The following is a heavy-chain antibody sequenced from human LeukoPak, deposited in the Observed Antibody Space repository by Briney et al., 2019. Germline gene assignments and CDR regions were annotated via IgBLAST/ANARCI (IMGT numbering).Heavy chain of an antibody. D-gene: IGHD3-10*01. CDR2: ISPDTGGA. V-gene: IGHV1-2*02. CDR1: GFTLTDYF. Sequence: ASVKVSCKASGFTLTDYFIHWVRQAPGQGLEWMGWISPDTGGANSAQRFQGRVTMTRDTSISTAYMELSRLRSDDTAVYYCARSKAGYYYAFDIWGQGTMVTVSS. CDR3: ARSKAGYYYAFDI. J-gene: IGHJ3*02.